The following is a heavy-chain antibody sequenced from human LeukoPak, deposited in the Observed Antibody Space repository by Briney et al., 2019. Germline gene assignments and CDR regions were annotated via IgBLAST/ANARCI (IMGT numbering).Heavy chain of an antibody. CDR3: AREGVYSGSYYDY. D-gene: IGHD1-26*01. J-gene: IGHJ4*02. Sequence: ASVKVSCKASGGTFSSYAISWVRQAPGQGPEWMGGIIPIFGTANYAQKFQGRVTITADKSTSTAYMELSSLRSEDTAVYYCAREGVYSGSYYDYWGQGTLVTVSS. V-gene: IGHV1-69*06. CDR1: GGTFSSYA. CDR2: IIPIFGTA.